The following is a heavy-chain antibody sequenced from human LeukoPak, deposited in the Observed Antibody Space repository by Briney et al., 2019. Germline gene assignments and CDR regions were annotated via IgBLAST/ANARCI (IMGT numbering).Heavy chain of an antibody. Sequence: KTSETLSLTCTVSGGSISSYYWSWIRQPPGKGLEWIGYIYYSGSTNYNPSLKSRVTISVDTSKNQFSLKLSSVTAADTAVYYCARAGSSGRHYWGQGTLVTVSS. CDR2: IYYSGST. CDR3: ARAGSSGRHY. V-gene: IGHV4-59*01. D-gene: IGHD3-22*01. CDR1: GGSISSYY. J-gene: IGHJ4*02.